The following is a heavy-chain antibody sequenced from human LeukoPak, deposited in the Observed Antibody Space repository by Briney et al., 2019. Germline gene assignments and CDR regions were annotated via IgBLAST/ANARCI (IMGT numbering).Heavy chain of an antibody. J-gene: IGHJ4*02. CDR3: ARAMDTAMGAYFDY. CDR2: TSSDGNNQ. D-gene: IGHD5-18*01. V-gene: IGHV3-30*04. CDR1: GFTFSGYS. Sequence: GGSLRLSCAASGFTFSGYSRHWVRQAPGKGLNWVAFTSSDGNNQYYADSVKGRFIISRGNSKNTLYLQVNSLRPEDTAVYYCARAMDTAMGAYFDYWGPGTLVTVSS.